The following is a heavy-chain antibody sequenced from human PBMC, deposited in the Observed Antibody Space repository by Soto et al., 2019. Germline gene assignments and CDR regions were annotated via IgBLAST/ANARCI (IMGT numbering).Heavy chain of an antibody. CDR2: ISYDGTHE. V-gene: IGHV3-30*18. CDR3: AKDRTPYGGNAHFDD. D-gene: IGHD2-15*01. J-gene: IGHJ4*02. CDR1: GFTFSTIA. Sequence: QVQLMESGGGVVQPGRSLRLSCAASGFTFSTIARCWFRQAPGKGLEWVAVISYDGTHEDYADSVKGRFTISRDNSENTVHLQMNRLRAEDTAVYYCAKDRTPYGGNAHFDDWGQGSLVTVSS.